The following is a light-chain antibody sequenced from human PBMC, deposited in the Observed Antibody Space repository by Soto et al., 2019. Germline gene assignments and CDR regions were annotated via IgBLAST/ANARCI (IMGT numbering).Light chain of an antibody. CDR3: SSYTSSTSLLI. CDR2: DAS. Sequence: QSVLTQPASVSASPGQSITISCIGTYSDIGGYKHVSWYQQHPGKAPKLIIYDASSRPSGISNRFSGSKSASTASLTISGLQADDEADYYCSSYTSSTSLLIFGAGTKVTVL. V-gene: IGLV2-14*03. J-gene: IGLJ1*01. CDR1: YSDIGGYKH.